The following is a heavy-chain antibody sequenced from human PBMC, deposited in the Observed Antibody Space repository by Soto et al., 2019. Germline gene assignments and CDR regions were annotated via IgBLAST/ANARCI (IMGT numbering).Heavy chain of an antibody. CDR1: GGSVSSGSYY. D-gene: IGHD3-10*01. J-gene: IGHJ4*02. CDR2: IYYSGST. V-gene: IGHV4-61*01. CDR3: ARDVRARGFDY. Sequence: QVQLQESGPGLVKPSETLSLTCTVSGGSVSSGSYYWSWIWQPPGKGLEWIGYIYYSGSTNYNPSLKSRVTISVDTSKNQFSLKLSSVTAADTAVYYCARDVRARGFDYWGQGTLVTVSS.